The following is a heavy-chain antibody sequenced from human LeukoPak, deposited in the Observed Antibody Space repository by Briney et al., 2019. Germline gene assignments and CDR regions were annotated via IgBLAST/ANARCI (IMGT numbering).Heavy chain of an antibody. CDR3: TTEGGSPPAIYFQH. CDR1: GFTFSNAW. CDR2: IKSKTDGGTT. Sequence: KPGRSLRLSCAASGFTFSNAWMSWVRQAPGKGLEWVGRIKSKTDGGTTDYAAPVKGRFTISRDDSKNTLYLQMNSLKTEDTAVYYCTTEGGSPPAIYFQHWGQGTLVTVSS. J-gene: IGHJ1*01. D-gene: IGHD1-26*01. V-gene: IGHV3-15*01.